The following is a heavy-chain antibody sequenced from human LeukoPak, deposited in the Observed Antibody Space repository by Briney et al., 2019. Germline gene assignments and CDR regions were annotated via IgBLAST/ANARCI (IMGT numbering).Heavy chain of an antibody. CDR2: IYYSGST. CDR1: GLTFSTYA. V-gene: IGHV4-59*01. Sequence: GSLRLSCAASGLTFSTYAMSWVRQAPGKGLEWIGYIYYSGSTNYNPSLKSRVTISVDTSKNQFSLKLSSVTAADTAVYYCARARLYCSSTSCYRSFDPWGQGTLVTVSS. CDR3: ARARLYCSSTSCYRSFDP. D-gene: IGHD2-2*02. J-gene: IGHJ5*02.